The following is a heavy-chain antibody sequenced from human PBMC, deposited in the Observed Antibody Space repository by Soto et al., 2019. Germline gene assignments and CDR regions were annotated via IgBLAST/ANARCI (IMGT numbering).Heavy chain of an antibody. CDR2: IFANGHT. Sequence: SETLSLTCIVSGGSISEKYWNWVRQPPGKGLEWIGLIFANGHTDYNPSLKSRATMSVDASKNQFSLRLTSMTAADTAVYYCVASLAASGLNWLDPWGRGTLVTVSS. V-gene: IGHV4-4*07. D-gene: IGHD6-13*01. CDR1: GGSISEKY. CDR3: VASLAASGLNWLDP. J-gene: IGHJ5*02.